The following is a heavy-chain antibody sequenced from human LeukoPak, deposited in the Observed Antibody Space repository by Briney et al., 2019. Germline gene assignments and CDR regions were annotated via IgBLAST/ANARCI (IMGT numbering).Heavy chain of an antibody. J-gene: IGHJ4*02. V-gene: IGHV3-33*01. CDR1: GFTFNNYG. D-gene: IGHD6-19*01. CDR3: ARGGIAMAGSMSLMD. Sequence: PGGSLRLSCAASGFTFNNYGMHWVRQAPGEGLEWVAVIWYDGSNKYYADSVKGRFTISRDNSKNMLYLQMNSLRAEDTAVYYCARGGIAMAGSMSLMDWGQGTLVTVSS. CDR2: IWYDGSNK.